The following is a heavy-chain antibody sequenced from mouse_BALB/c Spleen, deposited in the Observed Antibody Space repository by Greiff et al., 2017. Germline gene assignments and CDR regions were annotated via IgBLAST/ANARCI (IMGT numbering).Heavy chain of an antibody. Sequence: QVQLQQSGAELARPGASVKLSCKASGYTFTSYWMQWVKQRPGQGLEWIGAIYPGDGDTRYTQKFKGKATLTADKSSSTAYMQLSSLASEDSAVYYCARGDYGYAMDYWGQGTSVTVSS. CDR3: ARGDYGYAMDY. CDR1: GYTFTSYW. CDR2: IYPGDGDT. D-gene: IGHD2-4*01. J-gene: IGHJ4*01. V-gene: IGHV1-87*01.